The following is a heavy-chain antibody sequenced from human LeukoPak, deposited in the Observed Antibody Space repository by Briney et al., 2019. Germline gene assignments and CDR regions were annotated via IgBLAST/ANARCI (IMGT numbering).Heavy chain of an antibody. CDR3: ARPYYGDYPGY. Sequence: GGSLRLSCAASVFTFSSYSMNWVRQAPGKGLEWVSYISSSSSTIYYADSVKGRFTISRDNAKNSLYLQMNSLRAEDTAVYYCARPYYGDYPGYWGQGTLVTVSS. D-gene: IGHD4-17*01. CDR2: ISSSSSTI. CDR1: VFTFSSYS. J-gene: IGHJ4*02. V-gene: IGHV3-48*04.